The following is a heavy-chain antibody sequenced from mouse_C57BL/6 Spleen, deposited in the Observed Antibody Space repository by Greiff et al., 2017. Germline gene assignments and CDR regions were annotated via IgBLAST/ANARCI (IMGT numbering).Heavy chain of an antibody. Sequence: EVQLQQSGPGLVKPSQSLSLTCSVTGYSITSGYYWNWIRQFPGNKLEWMGYISYDGSNNYNPSLKNRISITRDTSKNQFFLKLNSVTTEDTATXYCARDPNYYGSSYGYFDVWGTGTTVTVSS. V-gene: IGHV3-6*01. CDR3: ARDPNYYGSSYGYFDV. D-gene: IGHD1-1*01. CDR1: GYSITSGYY. CDR2: ISYDGSN. J-gene: IGHJ1*03.